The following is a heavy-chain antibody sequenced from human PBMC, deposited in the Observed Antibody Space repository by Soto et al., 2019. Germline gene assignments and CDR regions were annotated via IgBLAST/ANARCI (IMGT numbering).Heavy chain of an antibody. J-gene: IGHJ6*02. Sequence: QVQLVESGGGVVQPGRSLRLSCAASGFTFSSYGMHWVRQAPGKGLEWVAVISYDGSNKYYADSVKGRFTISRDNSKNTRHLQMNSLRAEDTAVYYCAKDYYDFWSGLHYYFGMDVWGQGTTVTVSS. CDR3: AKDYYDFWSGLHYYFGMDV. CDR1: GFTFSSYG. D-gene: IGHD3-3*01. V-gene: IGHV3-30*18. CDR2: ISYDGSNK.